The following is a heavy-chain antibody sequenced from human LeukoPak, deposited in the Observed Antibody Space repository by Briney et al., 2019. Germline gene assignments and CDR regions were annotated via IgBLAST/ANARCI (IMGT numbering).Heavy chain of an antibody. CDR1: GGSFSGYY. J-gene: IGHJ5*02. D-gene: IGHD3-3*01. CDR2: INHSGST. Sequence: PSETLSLTCAVYGGSFSGYYWSWIRQPPGKGLEWIGEINHSGSTNYNPSLKSRVTISVDTSKNQFSLKLSSVTAADTAVYYCARGITSKRTDFWSGYYLSWWFDPWGQGTLVTVSS. CDR3: ARGITSKRTDFWSGYYLSWWFDP. V-gene: IGHV4-34*01.